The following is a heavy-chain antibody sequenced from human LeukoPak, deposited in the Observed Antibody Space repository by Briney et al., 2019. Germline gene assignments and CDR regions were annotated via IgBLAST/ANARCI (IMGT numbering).Heavy chain of an antibody. D-gene: IGHD5-12*01. V-gene: IGHV4-39*07. Sequence: SETLSLTCTVSGGSISSYYWGWIRQPPGKGLEWIGSIYYSGSTYYNPSLKSRVTISVDTSKNQFSLKLSSVTAADTAVYYCARAYSTIKAYFDYWGQGTLVTVSS. CDR2: IYYSGST. J-gene: IGHJ4*02. CDR3: ARAYSTIKAYFDY. CDR1: GGSISSYY.